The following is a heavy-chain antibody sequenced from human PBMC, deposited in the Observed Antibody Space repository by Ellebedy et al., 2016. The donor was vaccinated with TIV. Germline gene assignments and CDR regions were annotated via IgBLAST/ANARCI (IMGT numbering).Heavy chain of an antibody. J-gene: IGHJ3*02. D-gene: IGHD2-8*01. V-gene: IGHV3-15*01. CDR2: IKSKTDGGTT. CDR3: TTFDQGLMVYANGYDAFDI. Sequence: GGSLRLSCAASGFTFSSYSMNWVRQAPGKGLEWVGRIKSKTDGGTTDYAASVKGRFTISRDDSKNTLYLQMNSLKTEDTAVYYCTTFDQGLMVYANGYDAFDIWGQGTMVTVSS. CDR1: GFTFSSYS.